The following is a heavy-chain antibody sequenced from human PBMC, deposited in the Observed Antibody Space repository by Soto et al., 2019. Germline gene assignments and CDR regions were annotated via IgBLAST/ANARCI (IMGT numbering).Heavy chain of an antibody. CDR3: ARGAVVHYGMDV. CDR1: GFTVSSNY. CDR2: IYSGGST. J-gene: IGHJ6*02. V-gene: IGHV3-66*01. D-gene: IGHD2-2*01. Sequence: EVQLVESGGGLVQPGGSLRLSCAASGFTVSSNYMSWVRQAPGKGLEWVSVIYSGGSTYYGDSVKGRFTISRDNSKNTLYLQMNSLRAEDTAVYYCARGAVVHYGMDVWGQGTTVTVSS.